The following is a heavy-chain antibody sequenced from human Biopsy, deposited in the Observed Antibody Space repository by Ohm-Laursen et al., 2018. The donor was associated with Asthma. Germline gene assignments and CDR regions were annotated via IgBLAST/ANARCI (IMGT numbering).Heavy chain of an antibody. Sequence: SLRPSCAASGFTFSTYAMHWVRQAPGKGPEWVAVISYDGSNKYYADSVKGRFTISRDNSKNTLYLQMNSLRGDDTAVYYCARDMNRDGWYFDYWGQGTLVTVSS. V-gene: IGHV3-30-3*01. D-gene: IGHD5-24*01. CDR3: ARDMNRDGWYFDY. CDR1: GFTFSTYA. J-gene: IGHJ4*02. CDR2: ISYDGSNK.